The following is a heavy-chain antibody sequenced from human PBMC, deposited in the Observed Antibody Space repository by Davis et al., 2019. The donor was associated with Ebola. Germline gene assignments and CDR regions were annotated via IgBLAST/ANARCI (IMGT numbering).Heavy chain of an antibody. V-gene: IGHV3-33*03. CDR2: IFFDGSET. CDR1: GFTFSRYG. Sequence: GESLKISCEASGFTFSRYGMHWVRQAPGKGPEWLTYIFFDGSETFYADSVKGRFTISRDDAKNSLFLQMNSLRAEDTAVYYCVPGTWIRGQGSLVTVSS. CDR3: VPGTWI. D-gene: IGHD5-18*01. J-gene: IGHJ4*02.